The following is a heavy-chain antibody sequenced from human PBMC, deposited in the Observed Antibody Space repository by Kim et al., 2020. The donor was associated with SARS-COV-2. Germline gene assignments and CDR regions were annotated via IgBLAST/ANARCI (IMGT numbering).Heavy chain of an antibody. J-gene: IGHJ5*01. CDR2: LNPRGGDA. D-gene: IGHD3-22*01. CDR1: EYASSSYF. V-gene: IGHV1-46*01. Sequence: ASVKVSCKAYEYASSSYFLHWVRQAPGAGLEWLGTLNPRGGDAIYAQTFQDRVTLTRDTSTGTVYMELSSLRREDTAVYYCARDTMISGYREFDSWGQGTLVTVTS. CDR3: ARDTMISGYREFDS.